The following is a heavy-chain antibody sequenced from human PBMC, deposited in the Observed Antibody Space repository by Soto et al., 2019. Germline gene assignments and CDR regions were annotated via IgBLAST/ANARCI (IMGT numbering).Heavy chain of an antibody. J-gene: IGHJ6*02. D-gene: IGHD3-3*01. CDR3: ARTTADYDFLRRSVKAPYGGYPGMDV. CDR1: GGSFSSYA. V-gene: IGHV1-69*01. Sequence: QVQLVQSGAEVKKPGSSVKVSCKTSGGSFSSYAITWVRQAPGQGLEWMGGIIPIFGTANYAQQLQGRVTINADESTSTAYMELSSLRSEDTAVYYCARTTADYDFLRRSVKAPYGGYPGMDVWGQGTTVTVSS. CDR2: IIPIFGTA.